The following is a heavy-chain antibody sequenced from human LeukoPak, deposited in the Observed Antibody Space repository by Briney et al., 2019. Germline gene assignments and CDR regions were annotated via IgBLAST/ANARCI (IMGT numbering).Heavy chain of an antibody. CDR1: GFTFSNAW. D-gene: IGHD4-23*01. Sequence: GGSLRLSCAASGFTFSNAWMSWVRQAPGKGLEWVGRIKSKTDGGTIDYAAPVKGRFTISRDDSKNTLYLLMNSLKTDDTAVYYCATEADGGPDYWGQGTLVTVSS. CDR3: ATEADGGPDY. J-gene: IGHJ4*02. CDR2: IKSKTDGGTI. V-gene: IGHV3-15*01.